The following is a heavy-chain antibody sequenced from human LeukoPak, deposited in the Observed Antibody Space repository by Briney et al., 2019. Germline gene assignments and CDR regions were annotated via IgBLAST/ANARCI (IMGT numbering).Heavy chain of an antibody. D-gene: IGHD5-24*01. CDR2: IIPIFGTA. J-gene: IGHJ4*02. Sequence: SVKVPCKASGGTFSSYAISWVRQAPGQGLEWMGGIIPIFGTANYAQKFQGRVTITTDESTSTAYMELSSLRSEDTAVYYCARAVGRWLQFDYWGQGTLVTVSS. CDR1: GGTFSSYA. CDR3: ARAVGRWLQFDY. V-gene: IGHV1-69*05.